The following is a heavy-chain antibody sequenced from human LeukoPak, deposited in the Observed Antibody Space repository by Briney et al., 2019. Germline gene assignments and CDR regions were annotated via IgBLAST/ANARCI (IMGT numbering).Heavy chain of an antibody. D-gene: IGHD4-11*01. CDR2: IYYSGST. CDR1: GGSISSGGYY. J-gene: IGHJ6*02. Sequence: PSQTLSLTCTVSGGSISSGGYYWSWIRQHPGTGLEWIGYIYYSGSTYYNPSLKSRVTISVDTSKNQFSLKLSSVTAADTAVYYCARGLHSDYYYYGMDVWGQGTTVTVSS. CDR3: ARGLHSDYYYYGMDV. V-gene: IGHV4-31*03.